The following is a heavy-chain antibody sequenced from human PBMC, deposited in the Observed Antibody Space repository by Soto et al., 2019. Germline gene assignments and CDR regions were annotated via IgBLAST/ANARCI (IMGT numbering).Heavy chain of an antibody. CDR3: TRDPALYSSGWYGYYYYYGMDV. CDR2: IRSKAYGGTT. V-gene: IGHV3-49*03. J-gene: IGHJ6*02. Sequence: PGGSLRLSCTGSGFTFGDYAISWSRQAPGKGLEWVGFIRSKAYGGTTEYAASVKGRFTISRDDSKSIAYLQMNSLKTEDTAVYYCTRDPALYSSGWYGYYYYYGMDVWGQGTTVTVSS. CDR1: GFTFGDYA. D-gene: IGHD6-19*01.